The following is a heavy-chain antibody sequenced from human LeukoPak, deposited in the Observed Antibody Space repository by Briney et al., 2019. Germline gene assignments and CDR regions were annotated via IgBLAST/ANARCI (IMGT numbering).Heavy chain of an antibody. CDR1: GIDVGANY. Sequence: GGPLRLSCEVSGIDVGANYMNWVRQAPGKGLDGVSILYSGGTTYYADCVKGRFTVSRESSKNTLFLHMTRLRGEDTAVYSCARVGDHYHWYLDLWGRGTLVTASS. D-gene: IGHD3-10*01. CDR2: LYSGGTT. V-gene: IGHV3-53*01. CDR3: ARVGDHYHWYLDL. J-gene: IGHJ2*01.